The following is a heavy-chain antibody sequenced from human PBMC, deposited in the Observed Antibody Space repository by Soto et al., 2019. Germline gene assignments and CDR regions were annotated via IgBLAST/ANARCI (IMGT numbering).Heavy chain of an antibody. CDR3: ARVRVEMATITELSDHYYNCMDV. CDR1: GFTFSSYW. V-gene: IGHV3-74*01. Sequence: GGSLRLSCAASGFTFSSYWMHWVRQAPGKGLVWVSRFNSDGSSTSYADSVKGRFTISRDNAKNTLYLQMNSLRAEDTAVYYCARVRVEMATITELSDHYYNCMDVWGPGTTVTVS. D-gene: IGHD5-12*01. CDR2: FNSDGSST. J-gene: IGHJ6*02.